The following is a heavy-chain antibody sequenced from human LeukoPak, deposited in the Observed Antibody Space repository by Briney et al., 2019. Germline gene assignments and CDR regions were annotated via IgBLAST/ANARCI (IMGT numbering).Heavy chain of an antibody. Sequence: ASVKVSCKASGYTFTSYGISWVRQAPGQGLEWMGWISAYNGNTNYAQKLQGRVTMTTDTSTSTAYMELRSLRSDDTAVYYCARELTTRLFMTTVKVGGGAFDYWGQGTLVTVSS. D-gene: IGHD4-11*01. CDR2: ISAYNGNT. J-gene: IGHJ4*02. CDR1: GYTFTSYG. V-gene: IGHV1-18*01. CDR3: ARELTTRLFMTTVKVGGGAFDY.